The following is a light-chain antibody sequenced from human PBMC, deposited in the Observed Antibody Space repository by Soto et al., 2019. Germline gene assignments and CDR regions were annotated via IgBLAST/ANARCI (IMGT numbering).Light chain of an antibody. J-gene: IGKJ4*01. CDR1: QSVSGC. Sequence: EIVLTQSPATLSLSPGERATLSCRASQSVSGCLAWYQQKPGQAPRLLIYDTSDRATGIPARFSGSGSGTDFPLTISSLEPEDFAVYYCQQRCNWPPVTFGGGTKVEIK. V-gene: IGKV3-11*01. CDR2: DTS. CDR3: QQRCNWPPVT.